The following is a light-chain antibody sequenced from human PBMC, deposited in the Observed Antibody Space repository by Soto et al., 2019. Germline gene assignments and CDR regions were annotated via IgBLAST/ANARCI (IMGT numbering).Light chain of an antibody. V-gene: IGKV1-5*03. CDR1: QKIDDW. CDR2: RAS. Sequence: DVPMTQSPSTLAASVGDRVTITCRASQKIDDWMAWYQQKPGKAPKLLIYRASKLESGVPSRFSGSGSGTEFTLTISSLQSDDFATYYCQQYHRWTFGQGTKVEVK. J-gene: IGKJ1*01. CDR3: QQYHRWT.